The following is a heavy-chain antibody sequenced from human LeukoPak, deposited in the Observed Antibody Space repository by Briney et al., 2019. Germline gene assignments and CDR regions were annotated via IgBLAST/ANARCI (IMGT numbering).Heavy chain of an antibody. J-gene: IGHJ6*03. CDR1: GGSISSGGYY. V-gene: IGHV4-61*08. CDR3: ARGGVVPAAPQPYYYYMDV. Sequence: SETLSLTCTVSGGSISSGGYYWSWIRQHPGKGLEWIGYIYTSGSTNYNPSLKSRVTISVDTSKNQFSLKLSSVTAADTAVYYCARGGVVPAAPQPYYYYMDVWGKGTTVTVSS. CDR2: IYTSGST. D-gene: IGHD2-2*01.